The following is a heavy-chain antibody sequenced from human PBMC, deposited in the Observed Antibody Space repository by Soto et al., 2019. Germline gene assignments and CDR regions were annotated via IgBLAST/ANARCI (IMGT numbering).Heavy chain of an antibody. V-gene: IGHV4-31*03. D-gene: IGHD2-15*01. Sequence: SETLSLTCTVSGGSISSGGYYWSWIRQHPGKGLEWIGYIYYSGSTYYNPSLKSRVTISVDTSKNQFSLKLSSVTAADTAVYYCARERYCSGGSCYWDIWGQGTMVTVSS. CDR1: GGSISSGGYY. CDR3: ARERYCSGGSCYWDI. J-gene: IGHJ3*02. CDR2: IYYSGST.